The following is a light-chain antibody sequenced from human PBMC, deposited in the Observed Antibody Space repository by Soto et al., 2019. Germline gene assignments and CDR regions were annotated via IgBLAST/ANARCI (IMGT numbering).Light chain of an antibody. J-gene: IGLJ3*02. Sequence: QSVLTQPPSASGTPGPRVTIACSGSSSNIGNNTVSWYQQLPGTAPRLLFYANNHRPSGVPDRFSGSKSAASASLDIRGLQSEDEADYYCAAWDDSLNAVVFGGGTQLTVL. CDR1: SSNIGNNT. V-gene: IGLV1-44*01. CDR3: AAWDDSLNAVV. CDR2: ANN.